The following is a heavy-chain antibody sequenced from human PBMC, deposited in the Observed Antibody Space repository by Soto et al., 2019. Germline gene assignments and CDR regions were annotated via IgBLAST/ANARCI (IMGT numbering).Heavy chain of an antibody. D-gene: IGHD3-3*01. V-gene: IGHV1-18*01. CDR3: ARDSLHYDFWSAYYGMDV. Sequence: ASVKVSCKASGYTFTSYGISWVRQAPGQGLEWMGWISAYNGNTNYAQKLQGRVTMTTDTSTSTAYMELRSLRSDDTAVYYCARDSLHYDFWSAYYGMDVWGQGNTVTVSS. J-gene: IGHJ6*02. CDR1: GYTFTSYG. CDR2: ISAYNGNT.